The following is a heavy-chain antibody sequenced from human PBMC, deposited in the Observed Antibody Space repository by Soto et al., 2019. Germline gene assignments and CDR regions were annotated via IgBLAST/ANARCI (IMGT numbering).Heavy chain of an antibody. Sequence: GASVKVSCKVSGYTLTELSMHWVRQAPGKGLEWMGGFDPEDGETIYAQKFQGRVTMTEDTSTDTAYMELSSLRSEDTAVYYCATSGCSGGSCYSVLALDVWGKGTTVTVSS. CDR3: ATSGCSGGSCYSVLALDV. CDR2: FDPEDGET. V-gene: IGHV1-24*01. CDR1: GYTLTELS. J-gene: IGHJ6*04. D-gene: IGHD2-15*01.